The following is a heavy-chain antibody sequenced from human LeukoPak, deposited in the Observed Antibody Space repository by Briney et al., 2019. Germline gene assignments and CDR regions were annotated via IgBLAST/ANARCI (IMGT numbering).Heavy chain of an antibody. CDR1: GGSISSSIYY. J-gene: IGHJ4*02. CDR3: ARGPSSGQYVSPLDY. V-gene: IGHV4-39*07. D-gene: IGHD6-25*01. Sequence: SETLSLTCTVSGGSISSSIYYWGGIPQPPGKGLKWIGSIYYSGSTYYNPSLKSRVTISVDTSKSQFSLKLSSLTAADTAMYYCARGPSSGQYVSPLDYWGQGTLVTVSS. CDR2: IYYSGST.